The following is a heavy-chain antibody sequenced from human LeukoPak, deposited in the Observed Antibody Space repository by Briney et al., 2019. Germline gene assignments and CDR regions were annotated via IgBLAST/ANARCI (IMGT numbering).Heavy chain of an antibody. D-gene: IGHD1-1*01. CDR1: GYSISSGYY. Sequence: SETLSLTCTVSGYSISSGYYWGWIRQPPGKGLEWIGSIYHSGSTYYNPSLKSRVTISVDTSKNQFSLKLSSVTAADTALYYCARRKGYVGWFDPWGQGTLVTVSS. CDR2: IYHSGST. V-gene: IGHV4-38-2*02. J-gene: IGHJ5*02. CDR3: ARRKGYVGWFDP.